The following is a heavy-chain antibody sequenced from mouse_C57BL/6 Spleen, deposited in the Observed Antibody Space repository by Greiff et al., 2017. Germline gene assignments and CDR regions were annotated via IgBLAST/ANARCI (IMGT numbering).Heavy chain of an antibody. D-gene: IGHD1-1*01. V-gene: IGHV2-2*01. CDR2: IWSGGST. J-gene: IGHJ2*01. Sequence: VQLQQSGPGLVQPSQSLSITCTVSGFSLTSYGVHWVRQSPGKGLEWLGVIWSGGSTDYNAAFISRLSISKDNSKSQVFFKMNSLQTDATAIYYCASSGSSYPDYWGQGTTLTVSS. CDR3: ASSGSSYPDY. CDR1: GFSLTSYG.